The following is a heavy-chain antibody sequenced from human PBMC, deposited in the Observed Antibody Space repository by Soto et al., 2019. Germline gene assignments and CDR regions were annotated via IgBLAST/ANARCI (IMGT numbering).Heavy chain of an antibody. D-gene: IGHD3-9*01. CDR1: GYTFTSYG. CDR3: VSRRWMGWTIPGFSMEA. Sequence: ASVKVSCKACGYTFTSYGISWVRQAPVQGLEWMGWITAYNGNTNYAQKLQGRVTMTTDTSTSTAYMELRTLRPDDTPAYSCVSRRWMGWTIPGFSMEAWGKGTTVTVSS. V-gene: IGHV1-18*01. J-gene: IGHJ6*03. CDR2: ITAYNGNT.